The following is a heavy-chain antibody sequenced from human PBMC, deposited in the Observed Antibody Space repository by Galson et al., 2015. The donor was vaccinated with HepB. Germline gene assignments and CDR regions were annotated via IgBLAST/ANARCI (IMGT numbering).Heavy chain of an antibody. J-gene: IGHJ4*02. CDR1: GFTFSSYW. V-gene: IGHV3-7*03. Sequence: SLRLSCAASGFTFSSYWMSWVRQAPGKGLEWVANIKQDGSEKYYVDSVKGRFTISRDNAKNSLYLQMNSLRAEDTAVYYCAREKFSGDGGFDYWGQRTLVTVSS. D-gene: IGHD2-15*01. CDR3: AREKFSGDGGFDY. CDR2: IKQDGSEK.